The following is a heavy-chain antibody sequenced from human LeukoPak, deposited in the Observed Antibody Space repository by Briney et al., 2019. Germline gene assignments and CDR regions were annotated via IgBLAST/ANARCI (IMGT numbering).Heavy chain of an antibody. CDR1: GGTFSSYT. V-gene: IGHV1-69*02. CDR2: IIPILGIA. CDR3: ARSRRDGYRDAFDI. Sequence: SVKVSCKASGGTFSSYTISWVRQAPGQGLEWMGRIIPILGIANYAQKFQGRVTITADKSTSTAYMELSSLRSEDTAVYHCARSRRDGYRDAFDIWSQGTMVTVSS. D-gene: IGHD5-24*01. J-gene: IGHJ3*02.